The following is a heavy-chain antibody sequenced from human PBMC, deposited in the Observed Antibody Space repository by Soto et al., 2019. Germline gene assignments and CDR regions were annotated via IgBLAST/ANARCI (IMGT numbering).Heavy chain of an antibody. CDR3: ATVATTARFFDV. Sequence: QVQLVQSGAEVKKPGSSVNVSCKASGGTFSTYDVSWVRQAPGQGLEWMGGINPIFGTPNYARNFQGRITSTADRSTSTAEMELSSLRSEDTAFYYCATVATTARFFDVWGRGTLITVSS. D-gene: IGHD1-1*01. CDR2: INPIFGTP. V-gene: IGHV1-69*06. J-gene: IGHJ2*01. CDR1: GGTFSTYD.